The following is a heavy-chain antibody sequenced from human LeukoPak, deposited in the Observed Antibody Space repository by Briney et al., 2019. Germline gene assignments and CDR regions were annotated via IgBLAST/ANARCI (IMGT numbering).Heavy chain of an antibody. CDR3: ARDQGGNSYRWFDP. D-gene: IGHD4-23*01. CDR2: ISAYNGNT. J-gene: IGHJ5*02. Sequence: ASVKVSCKASGYTFTSYGISWVRQAPGQGLEWMGWISAYNGNTNYAQKLQGRVTMTTDTSTSTAYMELRSLRSVDTAVYYCARDQGGNSYRWFDPWGQGTLVTVSS. CDR1: GYTFTSYG. V-gene: IGHV1-18*01.